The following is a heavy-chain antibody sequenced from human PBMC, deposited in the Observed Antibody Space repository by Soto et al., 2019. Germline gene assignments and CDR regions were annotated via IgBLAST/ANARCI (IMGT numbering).Heavy chain of an antibody. D-gene: IGHD2-21*02. J-gene: IGHJ3*02. CDR3: ARDWVVTAAQSDPEGAGAFDI. V-gene: IGHV4-38-2*02. CDR2: IYHSGST. CDR1: GYSISTGYY. Sequence: SETLSLTCAVSGYSISTGYYWGWIRQPPGKGLDWIGSIYHSGSTYYNPSLKSRVTISVDTSKNQFSLKLNSVTAADTAVYYCARDWVVTAAQSDPEGAGAFDIWGQGTMVTVSS.